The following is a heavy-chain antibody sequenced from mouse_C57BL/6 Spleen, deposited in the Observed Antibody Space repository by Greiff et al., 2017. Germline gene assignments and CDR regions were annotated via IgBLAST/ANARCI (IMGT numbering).Heavy chain of an antibody. V-gene: IGHV1-15*01. D-gene: IGHD4-1*01. CDR2: IDPETGGT. CDR1: GYTFTDYE. J-gene: IGHJ2*01. CDR3: TRSWLTGKGPWYFDY. Sequence: QVQLQQSGAELVRPGASVTLSCKASGYTFTDYEMHWVKQTPVHGLEWIGAIDPETGGTAYNQKFKGKAILTADKSSSTAYMELRSLTSEDSAVYYGTRSWLTGKGPWYFDYWGQGTTLTVAA.